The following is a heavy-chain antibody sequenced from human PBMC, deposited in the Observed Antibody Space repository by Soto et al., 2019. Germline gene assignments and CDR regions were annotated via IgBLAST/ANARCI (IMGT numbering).Heavy chain of an antibody. CDR1: GGSFSGYY. V-gene: IGHV4-34*01. CDR3: ASGPDYDILTGYYKEYYGMDV. Sequence: SETLSLTCAVYGGSFSGYYWSWIRQPPWKGLEWIGEINHSGSTNYNPSLKSRVTISVDTSKNQFSLKLSSVTAADTAVYYCASGPDYDILTGYYKEYYGMDVWGKGTTVTVS. CDR2: INHSGST. D-gene: IGHD3-9*01. J-gene: IGHJ6*04.